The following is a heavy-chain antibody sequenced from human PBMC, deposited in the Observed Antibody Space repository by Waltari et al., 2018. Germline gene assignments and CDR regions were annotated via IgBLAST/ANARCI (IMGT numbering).Heavy chain of an antibody. V-gene: IGHV3-74*01. D-gene: IGHD3-22*01. Sequence: EVQLVESGGGLVQPGGSLRLSCAASGFTFSSYWMPWVRQAPGKGLVWVSRINSDGSSTSYADSVKGRFTISRDNAKNTLYLQMNSLRAEDTAVYYCRYYDSSGYYFTDYWGQGTLVTVSS. CDR3: RYYDSSGYYFTDY. J-gene: IGHJ4*02. CDR1: GFTFSSYW. CDR2: INSDGSST.